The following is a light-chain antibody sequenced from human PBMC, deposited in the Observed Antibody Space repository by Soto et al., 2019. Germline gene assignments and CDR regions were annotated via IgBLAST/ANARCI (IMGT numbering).Light chain of an antibody. J-gene: IGKJ4*01. CDR2: GAS. V-gene: IGKV1-39*01. CDR3: QQSYSSPLT. Sequence: DIQMNQSPSSLSASVGDRATITCRASQSISNYLNWYQQQPGRAPKLLIYGASTLQSGVPSRFSGSGSGTEFTLTISRLQPGDCATYYCQQSYSSPLTFGGGTQGEI. CDR1: QSISNY.